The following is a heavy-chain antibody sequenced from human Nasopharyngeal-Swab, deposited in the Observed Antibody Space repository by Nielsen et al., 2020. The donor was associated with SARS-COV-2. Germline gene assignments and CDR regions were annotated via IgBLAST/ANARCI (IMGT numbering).Heavy chain of an antibody. Sequence: GGSLRLSCVASGFIFWNYAMAWFRQAPGKGLEWVSSISGSGGSTYYADSVKGRFTISRDNSKNTLYLQMHSLRAEDTAVYYCATPGTRCSGDTCNMWVFDYWGQGTLVTVSS. D-gene: IGHD2-15*01. CDR1: GFIFWNYA. CDR2: ISGSGGST. V-gene: IGHV3-23*01. CDR3: ATPGTRCSGDTCNMWVFDY. J-gene: IGHJ4*02.